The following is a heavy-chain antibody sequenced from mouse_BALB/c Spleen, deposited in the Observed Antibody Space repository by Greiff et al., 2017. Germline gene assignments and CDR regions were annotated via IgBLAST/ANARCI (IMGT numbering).Heavy chain of an antibody. D-gene: IGHD4-1*01. V-gene: IGHV1-18*01. J-gene: IGHJ4*01. CDR1: GYTFTEYT. CDR2: INPNNGGT. CDR3: ARKKPNNSIGSLGAMDD. Sequence: EVKLVESGPELVKPGASVKISCKTSGYTFTEYTMHWVKQSHGKSLEWIGGINPNNGGTSYNQKFKGKATLTVDKSSSTAYMELRSLTSEDSAVYYCARKKPNNSIGSLGAMDDWGQGTSVTVSS.